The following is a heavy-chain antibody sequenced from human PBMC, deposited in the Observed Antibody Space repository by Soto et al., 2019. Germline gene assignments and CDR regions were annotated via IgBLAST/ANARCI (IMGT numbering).Heavy chain of an antibody. CDR1: GFSFSSHG. V-gene: IGHV3-33*08. CDR2: IWFDGSNK. D-gene: IGHD2-21*01. J-gene: IGHJ5*02. Sequence: QVQLVESGGGVVQPGRSLRLSCAATGFSFSSHGMHWVRQAPGRGLEWVAVIWFDGSNKYYGDSVKGRFTISRDNSKNTLYLQMNSVRAEDTAVYYCARGVGVVPGSFDWFVPWGQGTLVTVSS. CDR3: ARGVGVVPGSFDWFVP.